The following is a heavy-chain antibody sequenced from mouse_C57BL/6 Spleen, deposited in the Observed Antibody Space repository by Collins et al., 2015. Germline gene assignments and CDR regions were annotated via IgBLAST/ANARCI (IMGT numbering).Heavy chain of an antibody. J-gene: IGHJ2*01. CDR2: INSGSSTI. D-gene: IGHD1-1*01. Sequence: LVESGGGLVKPGGSLKLSCAASGFTFSDYGMHWVRQAPEKGLEWVAYINSGSSTIYYADTMKGRFTISRDNAKNTLFLQMTSLRSEDTAMYFCTRGXYGAFDYWGQGTTLTVSS. CDR3: TRGXYGAFDY. V-gene: IGHV5-17*01. CDR1: GFTFSDYG.